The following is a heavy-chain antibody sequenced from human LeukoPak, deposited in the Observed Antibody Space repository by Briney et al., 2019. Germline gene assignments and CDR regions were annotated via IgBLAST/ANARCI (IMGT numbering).Heavy chain of an antibody. CDR1: GFTFSSYG. CDR2: ISYDGSNK. J-gene: IGHJ4*02. Sequence: SLRLSCAASGFTFSSYGMHWVRQAPGKGLEWVAVISYDGSNKYYADSVKGRFTISRDNSKNTLYLQMNSLRAEDTAVYYCAYYGSGSYYLSYFDYWGQGTLVTVSS. D-gene: IGHD3-10*01. V-gene: IGHV3-30*03. CDR3: AYYGSGSYYLSYFDY.